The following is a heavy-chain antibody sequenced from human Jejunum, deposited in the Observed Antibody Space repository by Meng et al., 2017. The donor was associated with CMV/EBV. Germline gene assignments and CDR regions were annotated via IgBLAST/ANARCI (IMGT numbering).Heavy chain of an antibody. V-gene: IGHV3-66*02. Sequence: GFTVSRNSLRWVRQAPGKGLEWVSIIYSGGTAYYADSVKGRFTISRDNSKNALSLQMGSLRAEDTAVYYCARQTVVAGSYYGMDVWGQGTTVTVSS. CDR2: IYSGGTA. CDR1: GFTVSRNS. D-gene: IGHD2-2*01. J-gene: IGHJ6*02. CDR3: ARQTVVAGSYYGMDV.